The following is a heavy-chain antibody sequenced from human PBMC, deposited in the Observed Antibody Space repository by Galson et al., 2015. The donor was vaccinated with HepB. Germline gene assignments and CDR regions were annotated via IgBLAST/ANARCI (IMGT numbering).Heavy chain of an antibody. V-gene: IGHV3-30-3*01. D-gene: IGHD6-19*01. CDR1: GFTFSSCA. CDR3: ARGTGYSSGWYLYYFDY. J-gene: IGHJ4*02. CDR2: ISYDGSNK. Sequence: SLRLSCAASGFTFSSCAMHWVRQAPGKGLEWVAVISYDGSNKYYADSVKGRFTISRDNSKNTLYLQMNSLRAEDRAVYYCARGTGYSSGWYLYYFDYWGQGTLVTVSS.